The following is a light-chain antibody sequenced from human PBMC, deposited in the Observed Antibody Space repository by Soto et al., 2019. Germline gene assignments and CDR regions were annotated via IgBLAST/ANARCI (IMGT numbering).Light chain of an antibody. CDR2: DAS. V-gene: IGKV3-11*01. J-gene: IGKJ3*01. Sequence: EIVLTQSPASLSLSPGERATLSCRASQSVSSYLAWYQQKPGQAPRLLIYDASNRATGIPARFSGSGSGADFSLTISSLEPEDFAVYYCQLRYNWPPLFTFGPGTKVNI. CDR1: QSVSSY. CDR3: QLRYNWPPLFT.